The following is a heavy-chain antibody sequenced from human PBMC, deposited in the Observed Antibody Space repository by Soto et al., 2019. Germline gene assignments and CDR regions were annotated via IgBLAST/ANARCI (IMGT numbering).Heavy chain of an antibody. J-gene: IGHJ6*01. V-gene: IGHV1-2*02. D-gene: IGHD6-13*01. CDR3: ARAGIAAAGSGEYGMEV. CDR2: INPNSGTT. Sequence: ASVKVSCKASGSTFTGHYINWVRQAPGQRLEWMGWINPNSGTTKYAQKFQGRVTLTRQPSITTAYMELTSLKTDDTAVYYCARAGIAAAGSGEYGMEVRRQGTTGT. CDR1: GSTFTGHY.